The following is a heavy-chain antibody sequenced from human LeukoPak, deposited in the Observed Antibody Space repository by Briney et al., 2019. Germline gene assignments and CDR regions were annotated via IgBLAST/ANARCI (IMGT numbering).Heavy chain of an antibody. V-gene: IGHV1-2*02. CDR2: INPNSGGT. D-gene: IGHD6-6*01. J-gene: IGHJ4*02. CDR1: GYTFTSYD. Sequence: GASVKDSCKASGYTFTSYDISWVRQATGQGLEWMGWINPNSGGTNYAQKFQGRVTMTRDTSISTAYMELSRLRSDDTAVYYCARGSSSSSIDYWGQGTLVTVSS. CDR3: ARGSSSSSIDY.